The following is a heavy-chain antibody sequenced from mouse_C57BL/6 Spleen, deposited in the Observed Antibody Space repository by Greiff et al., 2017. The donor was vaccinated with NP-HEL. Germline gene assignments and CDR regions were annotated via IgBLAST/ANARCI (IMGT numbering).Heavy chain of an antibody. Sequence: QLQQSGAELARPGASVKLSCKASGYTFTSYGISWVKQRTGQGLEWIGEIYPRSGNTYYNEKFKGKATLTADKSSSTAYMELRSLTSEDSAVYFCARQGYYGSSLWYFDVWGTGTTVTVSS. J-gene: IGHJ1*03. D-gene: IGHD1-1*01. V-gene: IGHV1-81*01. CDR1: GYTFTSYG. CDR3: ARQGYYGSSLWYFDV. CDR2: IYPRSGNT.